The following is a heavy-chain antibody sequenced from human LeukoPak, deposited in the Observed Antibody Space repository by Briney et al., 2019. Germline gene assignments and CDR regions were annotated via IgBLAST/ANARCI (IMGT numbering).Heavy chain of an antibody. CDR3: ARDFDDVSGNFYYIPDY. D-gene: IGHD3-22*01. Sequence: PGGSLRLSCAASGFNFSRNGMHWDRQAPGKGLEWVAFIRFDGTKKFYGDSASGRFTVSRDNSKNTLSLQMDSLRAEDTAVYYCARDFDDVSGNFYYIPDYWGQGILVTVSS. CDR1: GFNFSRNG. J-gene: IGHJ4*02. CDR2: IRFDGTKK. V-gene: IGHV3-30*02.